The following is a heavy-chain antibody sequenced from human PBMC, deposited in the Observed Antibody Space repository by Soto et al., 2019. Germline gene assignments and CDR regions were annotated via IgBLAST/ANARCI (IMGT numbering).Heavy chain of an antibody. CDR1: GGTISSYA. J-gene: IGHJ3*02. V-gene: IGHV1-69*06. CDR3: GRIKKWELPEAFDI. Sequence: QVQLVQSGAEVKKPGSSVKVSCKASGGTISSYAITRVRQAPGQGLEWMGGIIPMFGTAKNAQRFRGRVTITADKFTSTAYMEVTTQRSENTAVYSCGRIKKWELPEAFDIWGQGTMVSVSS. CDR2: IIPMFGTA. D-gene: IGHD1-26*01.